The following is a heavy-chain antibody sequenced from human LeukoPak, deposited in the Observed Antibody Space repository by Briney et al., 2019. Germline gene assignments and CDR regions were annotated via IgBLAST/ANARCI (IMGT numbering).Heavy chain of an antibody. CDR2: IKQDGSEK. V-gene: IGHV3-7*01. J-gene: IGHJ4*02. CDR3: AREISSSWSDYFDY. CDR1: GFTFSGYW. Sequence: GGSLRFSCAASGFTFSGYWMSWVRQAPGKGLEWVANIKQDGSEKYYVDSVKGRFTISRDNAKNSLYLQMNSLRAEDTAVYYCAREISSSWSDYFDYWGQGTLVTVSS. D-gene: IGHD6-13*01.